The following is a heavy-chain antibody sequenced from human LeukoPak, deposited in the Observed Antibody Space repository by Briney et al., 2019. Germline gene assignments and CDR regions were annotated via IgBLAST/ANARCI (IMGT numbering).Heavy chain of an antibody. Sequence: TGGSLRLSCAASGFTFSSYGMHWVRQAPGKGLEWVAFIRYDGSNKYYADSVKGRFTISRDNSKNTLYLQMNSLRAEDTAVYYCAKDNRGGIAAAGSDYWGQGTLVTVSS. V-gene: IGHV3-30*02. CDR1: GFTFSSYG. CDR2: IRYDGSNK. J-gene: IGHJ4*02. D-gene: IGHD6-13*01. CDR3: AKDNRGGIAAAGSDY.